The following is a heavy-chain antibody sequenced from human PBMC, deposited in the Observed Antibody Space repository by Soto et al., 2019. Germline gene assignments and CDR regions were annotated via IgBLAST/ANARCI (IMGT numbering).Heavy chain of an antibody. D-gene: IGHD5-12*01. CDR2: VKDGGHA. CDR3: ARGQEGVVATH. V-gene: IGHV4-34*01. J-gene: IGHJ4*02. CDR1: GGSLSGYY. Sequence: QVQLQQWGAGLLKPSETLSLNCAVTGGSLSGYYWSWIRQPPRKGLEWIGEVKDGGHANYSPSLRGRVTISSDTSNNQFLLRLYSVTAADTGVYYCARGQEGVVATHWDQGSLVTVSS.